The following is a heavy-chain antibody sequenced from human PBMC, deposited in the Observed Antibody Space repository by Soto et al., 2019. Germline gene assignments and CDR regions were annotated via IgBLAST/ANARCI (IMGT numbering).Heavy chain of an antibody. Sequence: QVQLVQSGAEEKKPGASVKVSCKASGYTFTSYAMHWVRQAPGQRLEWLGWINAGNGNTKYSQKFQGRVTITRDTSASTAYMELSSLRSEDTAVYYCARVVYGDYVIAFDIWGQGTMVTVSS. J-gene: IGHJ3*02. CDR2: INAGNGNT. CDR3: ARVVYGDYVIAFDI. D-gene: IGHD4-17*01. CDR1: GYTFTSYA. V-gene: IGHV1-3*05.